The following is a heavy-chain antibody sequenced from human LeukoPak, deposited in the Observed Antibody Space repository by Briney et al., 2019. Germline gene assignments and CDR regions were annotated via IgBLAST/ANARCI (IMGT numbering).Heavy chain of an antibody. D-gene: IGHD6-19*01. V-gene: IGHV4-34*01. CDR3: ARGVAVAGTLDY. Sequence: PSETLSLTCTVSGGSFSGYYWSWIRQPPGKGLEWIGEINHSGSTNYNPSLKSRVTISVDTSKNQFSLKLSSVTAADTAVYYCARGVAVAGTLDYWGQGTLVTVSS. J-gene: IGHJ4*02. CDR2: INHSGST. CDR1: GGSFSGYY.